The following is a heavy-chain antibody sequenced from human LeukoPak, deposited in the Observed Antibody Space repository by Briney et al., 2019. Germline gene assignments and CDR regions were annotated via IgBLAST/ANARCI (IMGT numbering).Heavy chain of an antibody. D-gene: IGHD2-15*01. Sequence: GGSLRLSCAASGFTFSSYEMSWVRQAPGKGLEWVANINQDGSEKFYVDSVKGRFTISRDNAKNSLYLQFNSLRAEDTAVYYCARERASGYCSGGGCYGYFDYWGQGTLVIVSS. CDR1: GFTFSSYE. CDR2: INQDGSEK. V-gene: IGHV3-7*01. CDR3: ARERASGYCSGGGCYGYFDY. J-gene: IGHJ4*02.